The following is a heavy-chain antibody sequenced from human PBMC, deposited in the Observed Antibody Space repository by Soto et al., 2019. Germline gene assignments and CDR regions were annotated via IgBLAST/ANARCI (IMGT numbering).Heavy chain of an antibody. V-gene: IGHV3-30-3*01. D-gene: IGHD3-3*01. CDR2: ISYDGSNQ. J-gene: IGHJ4*02. CDR3: ARSGLGFWSGYYTISGLDY. CDR1: GFTFSSYA. Sequence: PGGSLRLSCAASGFTFSSYAMHWVRQAPGKGLEWVAVISYDGSNQYYADSVKGRFTISRDNSKNTLYLQMNSLRAEDTAVYYCARSGLGFWSGYYTISGLDYWGQGTLVTVSS.